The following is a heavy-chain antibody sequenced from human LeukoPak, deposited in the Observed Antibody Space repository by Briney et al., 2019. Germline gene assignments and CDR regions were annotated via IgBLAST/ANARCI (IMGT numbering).Heavy chain of an antibody. CDR1: GFTFSSYG. V-gene: IGHV3-23*01. Sequence: GGSLRLSCSASGFTFSSYGMSWVRQAPGKGLEWVSGLSGSGGTTYYVDSVKGRFTISRDNSKNTLYLQMNSLRAEDTAVYYCAKDRVGAMLYFDYWGQGTLVTVSS. D-gene: IGHD1-26*01. CDR3: AKDRVGAMLYFDY. J-gene: IGHJ4*02. CDR2: LSGSGGTT.